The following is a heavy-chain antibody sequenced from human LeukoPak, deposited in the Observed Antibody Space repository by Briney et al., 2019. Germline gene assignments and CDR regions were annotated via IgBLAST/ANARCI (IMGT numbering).Heavy chain of an antibody. V-gene: IGHV1-2*02. CDR1: GYTFSDYY. CDR3: ARDRDYSNTERGFDY. CDR2: INPNRCET. D-gene: IGHD4-11*01. Sequence: GASVKVSCKTSGYTFSDYYIHWVRQAPGQGLEWRGWINPNRCETKSAQKIQCRVTMTGDTSISTAYMELRRVPSDDTAVYYCARDRDYSNTERGFDYWGQGTLVTVSS. J-gene: IGHJ4*02.